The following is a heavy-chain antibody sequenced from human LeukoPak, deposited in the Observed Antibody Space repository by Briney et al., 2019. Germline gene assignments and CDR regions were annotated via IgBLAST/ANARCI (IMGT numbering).Heavy chain of an antibody. Sequence: AAVKVSCKSSGYTFNGYYMHWVRQAPGQGLEWMGGFDPEDGETIYAQKFQGRVTMTEDTSTDTAYMELSSLGSEDSAVYYCATAGTLTGYSIPSYYYFYMDVWGKGTTVTISS. V-gene: IGHV1-24*01. D-gene: IGHD3-9*01. CDR2: FDPEDGET. J-gene: IGHJ6*03. CDR3: ATAGTLTGYSIPSYYYFYMDV. CDR1: GYTFNGYY.